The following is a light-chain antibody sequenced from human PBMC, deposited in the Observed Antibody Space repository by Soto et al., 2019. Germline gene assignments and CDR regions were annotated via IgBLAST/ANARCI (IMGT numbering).Light chain of an antibody. V-gene: IGKV2-28*01. Sequence: DIVMTQSPVSLPVIPGEPASISCRSSQSLLNRNGYNCLDRYLQKPGQSPQLLIHLGSNRASGVPDRFSGSGSGTDFTLKISRVEAEDVGVYYCMQALQTPLTFGGGTKVDIK. CDR3: MQALQTPLT. J-gene: IGKJ4*01. CDR2: LGS. CDR1: QSLLNRNGYNC.